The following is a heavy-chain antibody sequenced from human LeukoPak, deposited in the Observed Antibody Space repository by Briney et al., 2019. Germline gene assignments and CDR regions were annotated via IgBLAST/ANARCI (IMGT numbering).Heavy chain of an antibody. D-gene: IGHD2-15*01. V-gene: IGHV4-31*03. Sequence: SETLSLTCTVSGGSISSGGYYWSWIRQHPGKGLEWIGYIYYSGSTYYNPSLKSRVTISVDTSKNQFSLKLSSVTAADTAVYYCARGYCSGGSCYQYYFDYWGQGTLVTVSS. J-gene: IGHJ4*02. CDR3: ARGYCSGGSCYQYYFDY. CDR2: IYYSGST. CDR1: GGSISSGGYY.